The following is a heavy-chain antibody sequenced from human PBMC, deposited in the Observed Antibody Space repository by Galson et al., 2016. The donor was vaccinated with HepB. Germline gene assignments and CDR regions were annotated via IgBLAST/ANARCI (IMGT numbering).Heavy chain of an antibody. J-gene: IGHJ4*02. Sequence: SLRLSCAASGFTFSRFGLHWVRQAPSKGLEWVAVIWYDGSDKYYADSVKGRFTISRDNSKNTLFLQMNSLRADDTAVYFCAREKEGCRGGSCYSDFDYWGQGTLVTVSS. CDR3: AREKEGCRGGSCYSDFDY. CDR1: GFTFSRFG. V-gene: IGHV3-33*01. CDR2: IWYDGSDK. D-gene: IGHD2-15*01.